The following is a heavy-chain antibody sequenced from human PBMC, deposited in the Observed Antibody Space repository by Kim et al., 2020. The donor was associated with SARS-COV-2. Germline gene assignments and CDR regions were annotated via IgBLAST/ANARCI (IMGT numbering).Heavy chain of an antibody. CDR2: IYPGDSQT. CDR1: GYSFTSYR. V-gene: IGHV5-51*01. D-gene: IGHD2-2*02. Sequence: GESLKISCKGSGYSFTSYRIAWVRQMSGKGLEWMGTIYPGDSQTRYSPSFQGQVTISADKSISTAYVQWTSLKASDTAMYYCARHNSYCTKSRCYTAREYYYYMDVWGKGTTVTVSS. J-gene: IGHJ6*03. CDR3: ARHNSYCTKSRCYTAREYYYYMDV.